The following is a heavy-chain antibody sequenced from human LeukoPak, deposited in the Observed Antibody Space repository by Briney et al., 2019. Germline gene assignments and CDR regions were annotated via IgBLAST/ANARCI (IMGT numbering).Heavy chain of an antibody. D-gene: IGHD5-18*01. CDR2: IYYSGST. J-gene: IGHJ4*02. CDR3: ARGSVYSYGYFDY. V-gene: IGHV4-59*01. Sequence: PSETLSLTCTVSGGSISSYYWSWIRQPPGKGLEWIGYIYYSGSTNYNPSLKSRVTILVDTSKNQFSLKLSSVTAADTAVYYCARGSVYSYGYFDYWGQGTLVTVSS. CDR1: GGSISSYY.